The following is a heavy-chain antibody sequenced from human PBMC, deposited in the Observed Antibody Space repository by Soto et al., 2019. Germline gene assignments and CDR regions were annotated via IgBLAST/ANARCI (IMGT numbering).Heavy chain of an antibody. V-gene: IGHV3-7*04. CDR2: IKRDGTVT. D-gene: IGHD2-2*01. CDR1: GFPFSAFW. J-gene: IGHJ3*01. Sequence: EVQLVESGGGLVQPGESLRLSCAASGFPFSAFWMTWLRQAPGKGLEWVANIKRDGTVTHYGDSVEGRCTLSRDNTQNSLFLQLKSLRPEDADMYYCARDLSPPAEFFYDAFDVWGQGTVVTVS. CDR3: ARDLSPPAEFFYDAFDV.